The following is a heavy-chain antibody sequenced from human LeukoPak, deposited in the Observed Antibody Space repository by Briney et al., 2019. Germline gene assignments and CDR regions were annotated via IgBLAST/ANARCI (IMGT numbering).Heavy chain of an antibody. CDR1: GFTFSSYA. D-gene: IGHD3-22*01. J-gene: IGHJ4*02. CDR3: AKAREVLAYYYDGSGYYLDY. Sequence: GGSLRLSCAASGFTFSSYAMSWVRQAPGKGLEWVSAVSGPGGRTYYADSVKGRFTISRDNSKNTLYLQMNSLRAEDTAIYYCAKAREVLAYYYDGSGYYLDYWGQGTLVAVSS. V-gene: IGHV3-23*01. CDR2: VSGPGGRT.